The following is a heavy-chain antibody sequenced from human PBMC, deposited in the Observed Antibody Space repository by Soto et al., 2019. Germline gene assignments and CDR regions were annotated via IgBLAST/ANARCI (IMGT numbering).Heavy chain of an antibody. CDR2: ISYDGRDK. V-gene: IGHV3-30-3*01. J-gene: IGHJ4*02. CDR3: ARDYYKYYDSSGYYRSPAY. D-gene: IGHD3-22*01. Sequence: QVQLVESGGGVVQPGRSLRLSCAASGFTFSSYAMHWVRQAPGKGLEWVALISYDGRDKDYADSVKGRFTISRDNSRNXLXXQLNRLRAEDTAVYYCARDYYKYYDSSGYYRSPAYWGQGTLVTVSS. CDR1: GFTFSSYA.